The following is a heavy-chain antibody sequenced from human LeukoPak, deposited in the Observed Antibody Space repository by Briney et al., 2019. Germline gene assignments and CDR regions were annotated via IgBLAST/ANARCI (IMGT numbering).Heavy chain of an antibody. CDR3: ARRLSGNIPYGMDV. CDR2: MYYSGST. V-gene: IGHV4-31*03. D-gene: IGHD2-2*02. Sequence: TLSLTCTVSGRSISSGGDYWRWLRRHGGKGLEWIGYMYYSGSTYYNPSLKRRVTISVDTSKNQFSLKLSSVTAADTAVYYCARRLSGNIPYGMDVWGQGTTVTVSS. J-gene: IGHJ6*02. CDR1: GRSISSGGDY.